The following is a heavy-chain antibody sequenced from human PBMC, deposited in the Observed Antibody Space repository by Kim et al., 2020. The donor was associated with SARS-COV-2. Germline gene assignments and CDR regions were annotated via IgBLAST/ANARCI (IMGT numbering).Heavy chain of an antibody. V-gene: IGHV4-59*01. CDR2: IYYNGNT. D-gene: IGHD3-16*01. CDR3: ARGGDHYSPDWCVY. J-gene: IGHJ5*01. Sequence: SETLSLTCTVSGGSISNYYWNWIRQTPGKGLEWIGYIYYNGNTYYNPSLRSRVTMSLDTSKNQFSLNLMSLTAADSAVYYCARGGDHYSPDWCVYWGHGIQGTVSS. CDR1: GGSISNYY.